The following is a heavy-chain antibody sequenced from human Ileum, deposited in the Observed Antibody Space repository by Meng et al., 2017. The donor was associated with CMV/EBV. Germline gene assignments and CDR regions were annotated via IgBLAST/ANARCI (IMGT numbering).Heavy chain of an antibody. CDR2: VYYTGST. V-gene: IGHV4-61*01. CDR1: SVSSASYF. Sequence: SVSSASYFWAWIRQPPGKGLEWIAYVYYTGSTSYSPSLKSRVTVSIDTSTNQFSLKLNSVTAADTAVYYCARVAYCRGNSCYFSGFDYWGQGALVTVSS. D-gene: IGHD2-21*01. CDR3: ARVAYCRGNSCYFSGFDY. J-gene: IGHJ4*02.